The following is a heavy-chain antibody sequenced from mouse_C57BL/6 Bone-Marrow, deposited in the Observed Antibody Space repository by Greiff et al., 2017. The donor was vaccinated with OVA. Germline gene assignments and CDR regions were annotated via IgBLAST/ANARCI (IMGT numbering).Heavy chain of an antibody. D-gene: IGHD1-1*02. CDR2: INPRSGCT. V-gene: IGHV1-4*01. CDR1: GYTFTSYT. Sequence: VQLQQSGAELARPGASVKMSCKASGYTFTSYTMHWVNQRPGQGLEWIGYINPRSGCTKYNQKFKDKATLTAEKSSSTAYMHLRTLTSADSSVYSCARTGALDYWGQGTTLTVSS. J-gene: IGHJ2*01. CDR3: ARTGALDY.